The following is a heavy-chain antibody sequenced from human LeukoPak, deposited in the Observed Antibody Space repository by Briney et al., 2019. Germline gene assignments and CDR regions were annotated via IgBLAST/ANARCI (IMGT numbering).Heavy chain of an antibody. D-gene: IGHD3-22*01. V-gene: IGHV3-64D*06. CDR3: VKTLVGWLLTGAFDY. Sequence: GGSLRLSCSASEFTFSRYAMHWVRQAPGKGLEYVSAISSNGDSTYYADSVKGRFTISRDNSKNTLYLQMSSLRAEDTAVYYCVKTLVGWLLTGAFDYWGQGTLVTVSS. J-gene: IGHJ4*02. CDR2: ISSNGDST. CDR1: EFTFSRYA.